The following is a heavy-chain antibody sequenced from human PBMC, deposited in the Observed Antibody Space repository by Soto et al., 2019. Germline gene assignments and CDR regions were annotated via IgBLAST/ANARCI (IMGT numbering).Heavy chain of an antibody. J-gene: IGHJ6*02. CDR1: GGSISSYY. Sequence: SETLSLTCTVSGGSISSYYWSWIRQPPGKGLEWIGYIYYSGSTNYNPSLKSRVTISVDTSKNQFSLKLSSVTAADTAVYYCARGAYSYGYYYYGMDVWGQGTTVTVSS. CDR2: IYYSGST. D-gene: IGHD5-18*01. CDR3: ARGAYSYGYYYYGMDV. V-gene: IGHV4-59*01.